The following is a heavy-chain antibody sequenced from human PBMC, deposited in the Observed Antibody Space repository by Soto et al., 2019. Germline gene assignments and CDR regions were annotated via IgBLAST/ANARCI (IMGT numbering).Heavy chain of an antibody. J-gene: IGHJ4*02. V-gene: IGHV1-69*01. Sequence: QVQLVQSGAEVKKPGSSVKVSCKASGGTFSSYAISWVRQAPGQGLEWMGGIIPIFGTANYAQKFQGRVTITADESTSTAYMELSSLRSEDTAVYYCARTGTVTVWFGDHHSHYWGQGTLVTVSS. D-gene: IGHD3-10*01. CDR3: ARTGTVTVWFGDHHSHY. CDR2: IIPIFGTA. CDR1: GGTFSSYA.